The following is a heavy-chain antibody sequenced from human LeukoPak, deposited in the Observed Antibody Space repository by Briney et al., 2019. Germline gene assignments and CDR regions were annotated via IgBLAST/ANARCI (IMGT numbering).Heavy chain of an antibody. J-gene: IGHJ3*02. Sequence: SETLSLTCAVYGGSFSGYYWGWIRQPPGKGLEWIGSIYHSGSTYYNPSLKSRVTISVDTSKNQSSLKLSSVTAADTAVYYCARGHYDYVWGSYRWGAFDIWGQGTMATVSS. CDR3: ARGHYDYVWGSYRWGAFDI. CDR1: GGSFSGYY. CDR2: IYHSGST. D-gene: IGHD3-16*02. V-gene: IGHV4-38-2*01.